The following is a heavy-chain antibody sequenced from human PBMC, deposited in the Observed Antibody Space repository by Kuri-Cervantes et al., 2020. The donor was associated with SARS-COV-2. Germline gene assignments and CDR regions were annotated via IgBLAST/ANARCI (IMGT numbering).Heavy chain of an antibody. CDR3: AREHTMIVLGFDS. CDR2: ISSNGGNK. CDR1: GFTFSSFP. V-gene: IGHV3-30-3*01. J-gene: IGHJ4*02. D-gene: IGHD3-22*01. Sequence: GESLKISCTASGFTFSSFPMHWVRQAPGKGLESVAVISSNGGNKYYADSVQGRFTISRDNSKNTLYLQMNSLGPDDTAVYFCAREHTMIVLGFDSWGQGTRVTVSS.